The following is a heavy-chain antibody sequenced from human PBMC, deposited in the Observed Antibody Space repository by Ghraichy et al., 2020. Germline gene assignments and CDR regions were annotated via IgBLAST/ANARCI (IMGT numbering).Heavy chain of an antibody. D-gene: IGHD4-23*01. CDR2: IWYDGSNK. J-gene: IGHJ4*02. Sequence: GGSLRLSCAASGFTFSSYGMHWVRQAPGKGLEWVAVIWYDGSNKYYADSVKGRFTISRDNSKNTLYLQMNSLRAEDTAVYYCARDTAHGGKMGPDYWGQGTLVTVSS. V-gene: IGHV3-33*01. CDR3: ARDTAHGGKMGPDY. CDR1: GFTFSSYG.